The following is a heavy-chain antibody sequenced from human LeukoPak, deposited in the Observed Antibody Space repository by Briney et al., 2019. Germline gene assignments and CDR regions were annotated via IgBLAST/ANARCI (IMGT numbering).Heavy chain of an antibody. D-gene: IGHD6-13*01. CDR2: IYTSGST. J-gene: IGHJ4*02. Sequence: PSETLSLTCIVSGDSISSFDWSWIRQPAGKGLEWIGRIYTSGSTNYNPSLKSRVTMSVDTSKNQFSLKLSSVTAADTAVYYCARDAWYSSSWYYFDYWGQGTLVTVSS. V-gene: IGHV4-4*07. CDR1: GDSISSFD. CDR3: ARDAWYSSSWYYFDY.